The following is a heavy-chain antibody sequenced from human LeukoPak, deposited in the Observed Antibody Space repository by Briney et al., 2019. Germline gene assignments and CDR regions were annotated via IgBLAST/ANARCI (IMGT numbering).Heavy chain of an antibody. CDR3: AVMGGEHLVLDY. V-gene: IGHV1-69*01. CDR2: IIPIFGTA. J-gene: IGHJ4*02. D-gene: IGHD6-6*01. CDR1: GGTFSSYA. Sequence: SVKVSCKASGGTFSSYAISWVRQAPGQGLEWMGGIIPIFGTANYAQKFQGRVTITADESTSTAYMELSSLRSEDTAVYYCAVMGGEHLVLDYWGQGTLVTVSS.